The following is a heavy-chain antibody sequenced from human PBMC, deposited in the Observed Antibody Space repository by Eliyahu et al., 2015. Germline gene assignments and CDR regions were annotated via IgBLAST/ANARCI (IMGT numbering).Heavy chain of an antibody. CDR3: ARERHYVPFDF. Sequence: QVQLQESGPRLVKPSETLSLTCAVSGVSVVSGSNYWSWIRQPAGKGLEWIGRIYTSGNTDYSPSLKSRVIISFDTSKNEFYLNLTAVTAADAAVYFCARERHYVPFDFWGQGRLVTVSS. J-gene: IGHJ4*02. CDR1: GVSVVSGSNY. D-gene: IGHD3-16*01. CDR2: IYTSGNT. V-gene: IGHV4-61*02.